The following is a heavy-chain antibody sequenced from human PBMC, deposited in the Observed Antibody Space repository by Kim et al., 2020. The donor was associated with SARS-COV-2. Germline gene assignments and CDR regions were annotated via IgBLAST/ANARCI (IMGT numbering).Heavy chain of an antibody. CDR1: GFTFSSYS. Sequence: GGSLRLSCAASGFTFSSYSMNWVRQAPGKGLEWVSYISSSSSTIYYADSVKGRFTISRDNAKNSLYLQMNSLRDEDTAVYYCARTPDYYDSSGRVNYYYYGMDVWGQGTTVTVSS. D-gene: IGHD3-22*01. CDR3: ARTPDYYDSSGRVNYYYYGMDV. V-gene: IGHV3-48*02. J-gene: IGHJ6*02. CDR2: ISSSSSTI.